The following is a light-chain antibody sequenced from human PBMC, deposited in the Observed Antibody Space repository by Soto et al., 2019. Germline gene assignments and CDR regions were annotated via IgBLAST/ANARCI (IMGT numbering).Light chain of an antibody. Sequence: QSALTQPASVYGSPGQSITISCTGTSSDVGGYDFVSWYQQHPGKAPKLMIYDVSNRPSGISNRFSGSKSGSTASLTISGLQAEDEADYYCSSYSISSIPYVLGTGTKVTVL. CDR1: SSDVGGYDF. CDR3: SSYSISSIPYV. J-gene: IGLJ1*01. V-gene: IGLV2-14*03. CDR2: DVS.